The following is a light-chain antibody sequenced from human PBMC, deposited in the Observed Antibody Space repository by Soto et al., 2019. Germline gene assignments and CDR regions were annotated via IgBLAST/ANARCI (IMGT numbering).Light chain of an antibody. CDR3: CSYTNTNTLV. Sequence: QSALTQPASVSGSPGQSITISCTGTSSDVGGYNYVSWYQQHPGKAPKVMIYEVSTRRSGVSNRFSGSKSGNTASLTISGLQAEDEADYYCCSYTNTNTLVFGTGTKLTVL. CDR2: EVS. J-gene: IGLJ1*01. CDR1: SSDVGGYNY. V-gene: IGLV2-14*01.